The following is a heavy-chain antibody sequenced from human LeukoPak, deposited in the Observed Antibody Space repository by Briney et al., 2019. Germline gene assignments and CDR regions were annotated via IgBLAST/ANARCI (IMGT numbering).Heavy chain of an antibody. CDR2: IYYSGST. CDR3: ARVDPDGSGSYPLDY. D-gene: IGHD3-10*01. J-gene: IGHJ4*02. V-gene: IGHV4-59*01. Sequence: PSETLSLTCTVSGGSISSYYWSWIRQPPGKGLEWIGYIYYSGSTNYNPSLKSRVTISVDTSKNQFSLKLSSVTAADTAVYYCARVDPDGSGSYPLDYWGQGTLVTVSS. CDR1: GGSISSYY.